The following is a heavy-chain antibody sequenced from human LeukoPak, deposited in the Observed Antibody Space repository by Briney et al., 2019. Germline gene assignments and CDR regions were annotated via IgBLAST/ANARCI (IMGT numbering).Heavy chain of an antibody. Sequence: SETLSLTCAVYGGSFSGYYWSWIRQPPGMGLEWIGEINHSGSTNYNPSLKSRVTISVDTSKNQFSLKLSSVTAADTAVYYCASTDYYDSSGYYYGMDVWGQGTTVTVSS. CDR1: GGSFSGYY. CDR3: ASTDYYDSSGYYYGMDV. J-gene: IGHJ6*02. D-gene: IGHD3-22*01. V-gene: IGHV4-34*01. CDR2: INHSGST.